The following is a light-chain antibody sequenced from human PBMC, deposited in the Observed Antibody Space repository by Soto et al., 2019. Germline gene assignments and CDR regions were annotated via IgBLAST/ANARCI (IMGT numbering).Light chain of an antibody. CDR1: QSVGSN. J-gene: IGKJ5*01. Sequence: ETVLTQSPATLSLSPGERATLSCRASQSVGSNLAWYQQKPGQAPRLLIYGASSRAAGVPDRFSGSGSGTDFTLTISSVEPEDFAVYYCQQQGGWSPITFGQGTRLEIK. V-gene: IGKV3-20*01. CDR2: GAS. CDR3: QQQGGWSPIT.